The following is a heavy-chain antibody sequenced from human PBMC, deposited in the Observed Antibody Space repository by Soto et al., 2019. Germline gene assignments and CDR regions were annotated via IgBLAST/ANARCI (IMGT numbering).Heavy chain of an antibody. V-gene: IGHV3-21*01. CDR1: GFTFSSSS. CDR2: ISSSGSYI. D-gene: IGHD3-10*01. CDR3: ASVDYYGSGSYYR. J-gene: IGHJ4*02. Sequence: PGGSLRLSCAASGFTFSSSSMNWVRQAPGKGLEWVSSISSSGSYIYYADSVKGRFTISRDNAKNSLYLQMNSLRAEDTAVYYCASVDYYGSGSYYRWGQGTLVTVSS.